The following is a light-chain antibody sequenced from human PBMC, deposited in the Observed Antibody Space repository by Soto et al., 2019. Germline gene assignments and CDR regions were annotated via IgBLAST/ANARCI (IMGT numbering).Light chain of an antibody. CDR3: SSYLSLTSLVV. Sequence: QSALTQPASVSGSPGQSITVSCTGTSSDIVDYNYVSWFQQHPGNPPQLLIYQVNKRPSGVSDRFSGSRSGNTASLTISGLQPEDEADYYCSSYLSLTSLVVFGGRTKVTVL. CDR2: QVN. V-gene: IGLV2-14*01. CDR1: SSDIVDYNY. J-gene: IGLJ2*01.